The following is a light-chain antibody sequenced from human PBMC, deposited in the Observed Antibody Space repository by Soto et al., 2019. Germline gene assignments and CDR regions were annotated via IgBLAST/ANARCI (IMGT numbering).Light chain of an antibody. CDR1: QGIRND. Sequence: IQMTQSPSSLSASIGDRVTITCRASQGIRNDLGLYQQIPGKAPKLRIYAAVSLPRGVPSRFSASGSGTDFTLTIHNLQPEDFATYYCQQDYTYPYTFGQGTRLEIK. J-gene: IGKJ2*01. V-gene: IGKV1-6*01. CDR2: AAV. CDR3: QQDYTYPYT.